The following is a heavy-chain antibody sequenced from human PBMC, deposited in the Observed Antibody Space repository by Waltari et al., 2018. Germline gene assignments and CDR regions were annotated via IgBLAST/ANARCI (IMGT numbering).Heavy chain of an antibody. CDR1: GFTVSSNY. CDR2: IYSGGST. Sequence: EVQLVESGGGLIQPGGSLRLSCAASGFTVSSNYMSWVRQAPGKGLEWVSVIYSGGSTYYADSVKGRFTISRDNSKNTLYLQMNSLRAEDTAVYYCARGGGSYINPHYFDYWGQGTLVTVSS. D-gene: IGHD1-26*01. V-gene: IGHV3-53*01. J-gene: IGHJ4*02. CDR3: ARGGGSYINPHYFDY.